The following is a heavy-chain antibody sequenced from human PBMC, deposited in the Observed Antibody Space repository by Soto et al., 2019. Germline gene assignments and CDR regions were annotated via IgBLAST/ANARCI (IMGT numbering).Heavy chain of an antibody. V-gene: IGHV3-23*01. CDR1: GFTFVSYT. Sequence: PGGSLRLSCAASGFTFVSYTMNWVRQAPGKGLEWVSGVSGSGGSRNYADSVKGRFTISRDNSKNTLSLQMNSVRVDDTAVYYCVKPMGLRYFGSDFDFWGQGILVTVSS. D-gene: IGHD3-9*01. J-gene: IGHJ4*02. CDR2: VSGSGGSR. CDR3: VKPMGLRYFGSDFDF.